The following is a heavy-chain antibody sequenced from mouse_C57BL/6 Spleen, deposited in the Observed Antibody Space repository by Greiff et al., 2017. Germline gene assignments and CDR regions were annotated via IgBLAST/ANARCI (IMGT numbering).Heavy chain of an antibody. V-gene: IGHV1-15*01. J-gene: IGHJ3*01. CDR1: GYTFTDYE. CDR2: IDPETGGT. CDR3: TSYDYGGFAY. Sequence: LVESGAELVRPGASVTLSCKASGYTFTDYEMHWVKQTPVHGLEWIGAIDPETGGTAYNQKFKGKAILTADKSSSTAYMELRSLTSADSAVYYSTSYDYGGFAYWGQGTLVTVSA. D-gene: IGHD2-4*01.